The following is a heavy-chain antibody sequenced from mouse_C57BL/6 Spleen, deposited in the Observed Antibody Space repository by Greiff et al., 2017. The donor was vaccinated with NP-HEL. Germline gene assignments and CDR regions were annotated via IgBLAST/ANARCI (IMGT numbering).Heavy chain of an antibody. CDR3: TTGGLRRRVDY. CDR1: GFNIKDDY. Sequence: EVQLQQSGAELVRPGASVKLSCTASGFNIKDDYMHWVKQRPEQGLEWIGWIDPENGDTEYASKFQGKATITADTSYNTAYLQLSSLTSEDTAVYYCTTGGLRRRVDYWGQGTTLTVSS. CDR2: IDPENGDT. V-gene: IGHV14-4*01. J-gene: IGHJ2*01. D-gene: IGHD2-4*01.